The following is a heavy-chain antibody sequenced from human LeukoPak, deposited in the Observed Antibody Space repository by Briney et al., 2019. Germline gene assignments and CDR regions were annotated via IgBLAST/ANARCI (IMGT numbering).Heavy chain of an antibody. CDR1: GGSISSSSYY. Sequence: PSETLSLTCTVSGGSISSSSYYWGWIRQPPGKGLEWIGSIYYSGGTYYNPSLKSRVTISVDTSKNQFSLKLSSVTAADTAVYYCASGSSLYYFDYWGQGTLVTVSS. CDR3: ASGSSLYYFDY. V-gene: IGHV4-39*01. D-gene: IGHD6-13*01. J-gene: IGHJ4*02. CDR2: IYYSGGT.